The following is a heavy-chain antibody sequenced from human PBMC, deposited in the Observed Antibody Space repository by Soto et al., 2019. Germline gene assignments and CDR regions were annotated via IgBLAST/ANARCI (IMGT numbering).Heavy chain of an antibody. CDR2: IYVTGAV. CDR3: ARLRIATNNYKWFDP. V-gene: IGHV4-31*03. J-gene: IGHJ5*02. Sequence: PSETLSLTCSVSCGSISSADYYWSWIRQVPGKGLEWIGHIYVTGAVDYNPSLRDRITISQDTSERQFSLNLRLVTAADTAVYYCARLRIATNNYKWFDPWGQGTLVTVSS. D-gene: IGHD2-21*01. CDR1: CGSISSADYY.